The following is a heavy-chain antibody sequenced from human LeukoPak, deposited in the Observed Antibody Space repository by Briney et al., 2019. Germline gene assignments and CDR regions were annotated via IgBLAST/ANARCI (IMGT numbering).Heavy chain of an antibody. V-gene: IGHV1-18*01. D-gene: IGHD1-26*01. CDR2: ISAYNGNT. J-gene: IGHJ4*02. CDR3: ARDFLIVGATIRFGFDY. Sequence: VKVSCKASGYTFTSYGISWVRQAPGQGLEWMGWISAYNGNTNYAQKLQGRVTMTTDTSTSTAYMELRSLRSADTAVYYCARDFLIVGATIRFGFDYWGQGTLVTVSS. CDR1: GYTFTSYG.